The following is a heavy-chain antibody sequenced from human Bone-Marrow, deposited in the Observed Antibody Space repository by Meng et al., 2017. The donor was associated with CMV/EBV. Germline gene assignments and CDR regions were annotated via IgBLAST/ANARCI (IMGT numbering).Heavy chain of an antibody. V-gene: IGHV3-15*01. CDR2: IRNEADGGTV. D-gene: IGHD5-12*01. Sequence: GSLRLSCASFGFAPSDAWMTWIRQPPGKGPEWVGRIRNEADGGTVDYGPSVEGRFTISRDDSTNTVYLQMNSLKIEDTAVYYCLTTYNGGSPHRPYWGQGTVVTVSS. CDR3: LTTYNGGSPHRPY. J-gene: IGHJ4*02. CDR1: GFAPSDAW.